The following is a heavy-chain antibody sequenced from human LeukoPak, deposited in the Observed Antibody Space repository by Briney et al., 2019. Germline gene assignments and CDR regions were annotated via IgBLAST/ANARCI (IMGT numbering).Heavy chain of an antibody. D-gene: IGHD3-22*01. CDR1: GGSFSGYD. V-gene: IGHV4-34*01. CDR3: ARGGGYYYDSLDY. J-gene: IGHJ4*02. CDR2: INHSGST. Sequence: SETLSLTCAVYGGSFSGYDWSWIRQPPGRGLEWIGEINHSGSTNYNPSLKSRVTISVDTSKNQFSLKLSSVTAADTAVYYCARGGGYYYDSLDYWGQGTLVTVSS.